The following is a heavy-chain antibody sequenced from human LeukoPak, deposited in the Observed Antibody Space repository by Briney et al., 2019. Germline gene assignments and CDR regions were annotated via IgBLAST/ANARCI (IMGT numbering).Heavy chain of an antibody. CDR3: VTDYGGSSGAFDI. Sequence: GESLRLSCTGSGFTLSSYAMNWVRRAPGQGLEWVSSISSSSSGIYYTDSVKGRFTISRDNAKNSLYLQMNSLRAEDTAVYYCVTDYGGSSGAFDIWGQGTMVTVSS. CDR1: GFTLSSYA. CDR2: ISSSSSGI. J-gene: IGHJ3*02. V-gene: IGHV3-21*01. D-gene: IGHD4-23*01.